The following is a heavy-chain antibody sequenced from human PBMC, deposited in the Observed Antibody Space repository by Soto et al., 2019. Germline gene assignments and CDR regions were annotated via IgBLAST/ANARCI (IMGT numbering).Heavy chain of an antibody. Sequence: ASVKGSCKASGYSFTDYHIHWVRQAPGQGLEWLGRINPKSGGTSTAQKFQGWVTMTRDRSISTVYMELTRLRSDDTAVYFCARGHSTDCSNGVCSFFYNHEMDVWGQGTTVTVSS. CDR3: ARGHSTDCSNGVCSFFYNHEMDV. CDR1: GYSFTDYH. J-gene: IGHJ6*02. CDR2: INPKSGGT. V-gene: IGHV1-2*04. D-gene: IGHD2-8*01.